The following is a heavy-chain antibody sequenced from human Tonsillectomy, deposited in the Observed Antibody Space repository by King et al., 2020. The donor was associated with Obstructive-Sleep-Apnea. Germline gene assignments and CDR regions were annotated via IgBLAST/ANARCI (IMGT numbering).Heavy chain of an antibody. D-gene: IGHD3-10*01. CDR1: GASISTGGHY. CDR3: ARGQISGIGSGWA. Sequence: QVQLQESGPGLVKPPQTLSLTCTVSGASISTGGHYWSWIRQHPGKGLEWIGYIYYSGATYYNPSLKSRVTISLDASKNQFSLKLSSVTAADTAFYYCARGQISGIGSGWAWGQGTLVTVSS. V-gene: IGHV4-31*03. J-gene: IGHJ4*02. CDR2: IYYSGAT.